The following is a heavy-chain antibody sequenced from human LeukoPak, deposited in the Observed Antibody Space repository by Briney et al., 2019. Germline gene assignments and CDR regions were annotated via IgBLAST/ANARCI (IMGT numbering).Heavy chain of an antibody. J-gene: IGHJ4*02. V-gene: IGHV1-18*01. CDR3: ARDHAGSYYDVWSGYYNDDGGADC. CDR2: ISGHNGNT. D-gene: IGHD3-3*01. Sequence: GASVKVSCKASGYIFSNYGISWVRQAPGQGLEWMGWISGHNGNTNYAQKVQDRVTMTTDTSTNTAYMELKTLRSDDTAVYFCARDHAGSYYDVWSGYYNDDGGADCWGQGTLVTVSS. CDR1: GYIFSNYG.